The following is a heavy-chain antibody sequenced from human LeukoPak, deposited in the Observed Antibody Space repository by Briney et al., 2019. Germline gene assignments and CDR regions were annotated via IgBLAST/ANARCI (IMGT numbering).Heavy chain of an antibody. Sequence: GGSLRLSCAASGFTFSDYAMSWVRQAPGKGLEWVSGIDNSGGSTHYADSVKGRSTISRDKSKDTLYVQMNSLRADDTALYYCARGHNIGWFYFDFWGQGTQVTVSS. CDR2: IDNSGGST. D-gene: IGHD6-19*01. V-gene: IGHV3-23*01. J-gene: IGHJ4*02. CDR1: GFTFSDYA. CDR3: ARGHNIGWFYFDF.